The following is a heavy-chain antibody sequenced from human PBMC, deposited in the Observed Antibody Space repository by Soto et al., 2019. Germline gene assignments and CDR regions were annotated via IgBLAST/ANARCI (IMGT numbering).Heavy chain of an antibody. CDR3: ARSRTTGGMITNWFDP. CDR1: GFTFSSYW. Sequence: EVQLVESGGGLVQPGGSLRLSCAASGFTFSSYWMHWVRQAPGKGLVWVSRINSDGSSTSYADSVKGRFTISRDNAKNTLYLQMNSLSAEDTAVYYCARSRTTGGMITNWFDPWGQGTLVTVSS. V-gene: IGHV3-74*01. D-gene: IGHD3-16*01. CDR2: INSDGSST. J-gene: IGHJ5*02.